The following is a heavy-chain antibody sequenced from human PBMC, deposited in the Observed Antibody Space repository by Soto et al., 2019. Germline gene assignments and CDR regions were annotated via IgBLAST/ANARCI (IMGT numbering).Heavy chain of an antibody. Sequence: QVQLVQSGAEVRKPGSSVRVACKASGDKFSTYAINWVRQVPGQGLEWLGGIITFFGAAMYAQKFQGRVTITADESATKAYMELSSLRSEDTAVYYCSRGGKERFRGSGMDVWGQGTTVTVSS. CDR3: SRGGKERFRGSGMDV. V-gene: IGHV1-69*01. D-gene: IGHD1-1*01. J-gene: IGHJ6*02. CDR1: GDKFSTYA. CDR2: IITFFGAA.